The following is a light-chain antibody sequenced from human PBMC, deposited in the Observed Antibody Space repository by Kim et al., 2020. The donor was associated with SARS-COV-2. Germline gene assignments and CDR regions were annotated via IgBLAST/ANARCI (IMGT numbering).Light chain of an antibody. J-gene: IGLJ2*01. V-gene: IGLV3-21*04. CDR3: QVWDSSSDHVV. CDR2: YDS. CDR1: NIGSKS. Sequence: SYELTQPPSVSVAPGKTARFTCGGNNIGSKSVHWYQQKPGQAPVLVIYYDSDRPSGIPERFSGSNSGNTATLTIGRVEAGDEADYYCQVWDSSSDHVVFGGGTQLTVL.